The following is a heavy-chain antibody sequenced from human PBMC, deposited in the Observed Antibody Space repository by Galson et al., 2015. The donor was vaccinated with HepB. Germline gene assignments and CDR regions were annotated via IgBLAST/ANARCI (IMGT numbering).Heavy chain of an antibody. CDR2: ISTYNGNT. V-gene: IGHV1-18*01. CDR1: GYTFTDYA. Sequence: SVKVSCKASGYTFTDYAISWVRQAPGQGLEWMGWISTYNGNTNYAQKLRGRVSMTTDTSTSTAYMELRSLRSDDTAVYYCARDLLRFGKLLGDYWGQGTLVTVSS. CDR3: ARDLLRFGKLLGDY. D-gene: IGHD3-10*01. J-gene: IGHJ4*02.